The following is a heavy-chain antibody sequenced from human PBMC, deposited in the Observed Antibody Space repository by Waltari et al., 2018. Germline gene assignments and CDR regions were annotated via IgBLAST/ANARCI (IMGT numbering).Heavy chain of an antibody. V-gene: IGHV2-5*01. CDR1: GFSLSTSGVG. CDR2: AYWIYDK. J-gene: IGHJ4*02. Sequence: QITLKESGPTALKPTQTLTLTCTFSGFSLSTSGVGVGWIRQPPGKALEWLALAYWIYDKRYNPSLRSRLTITKDTSKNQVVLTMTNVEPVDTATYYCVRVITPRGAFDYWGQGTLFTVSS. CDR3: VRVITPRGAFDY. D-gene: IGHD2-15*01.